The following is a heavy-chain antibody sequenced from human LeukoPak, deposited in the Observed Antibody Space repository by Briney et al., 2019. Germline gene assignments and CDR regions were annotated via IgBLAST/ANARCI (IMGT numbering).Heavy chain of an antibody. CDR1: GFTFSSYW. Sequence: GGSLRLSCAASGFTFSSYWMSWGRQAPGKGREWVANIKQDGSEKYYVDSVKGRFTISRDNAKNSLYLQMNSLRAEDTAVYYCAELGITMIGGVWGKGTTVTISS. J-gene: IGHJ6*04. V-gene: IGHV3-7*01. CDR2: IKQDGSEK. CDR3: AELGITMIGGV. D-gene: IGHD3-10*02.